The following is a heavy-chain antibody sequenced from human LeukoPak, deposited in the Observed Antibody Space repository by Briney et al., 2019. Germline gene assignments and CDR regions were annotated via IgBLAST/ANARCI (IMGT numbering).Heavy chain of an antibody. CDR3: AKGYGYYGSYDY. D-gene: IGHD4-17*01. J-gene: IGHJ4*02. CDR1: GFTFSSYG. V-gene: IGHV3-30*18. CDR2: ISYDGSNK. Sequence: QPGGSLRLSCAASGFTFSSYGMHWVRQAPGKGLEWVAVISYDGSNKYYADSVKGRFTISRDNSKNTLYLQMNSLRAEDTAVYYCAKGYGYYGSYDYWGEGTLDTVSS.